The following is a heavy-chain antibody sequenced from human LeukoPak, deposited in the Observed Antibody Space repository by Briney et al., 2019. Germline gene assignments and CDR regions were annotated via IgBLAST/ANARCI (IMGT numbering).Heavy chain of an antibody. CDR2: MNPNSGNT. CDR1: GYTFTSYD. V-gene: IGHV1-8*01. J-gene: IGHJ5*02. D-gene: IGHD2-2*02. CDR3: ARSYSIVVVPAAINWFDP. Sequence: ASVKVSCKASGYTFTSYDINWVRQAPGQGLEWMGWMNPNSGNTGYAQKFQGRVTMTRNTSISTAYMELSSLRSEDTAVYYCARSYSIVVVPAAINWFDPWGQGTLVTVSS.